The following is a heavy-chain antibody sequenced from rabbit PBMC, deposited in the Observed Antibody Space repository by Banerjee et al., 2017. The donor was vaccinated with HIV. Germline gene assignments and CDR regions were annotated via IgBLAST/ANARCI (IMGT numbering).Heavy chain of an antibody. CDR2: IYAGSSGST. D-gene: IGHD6-1*01. CDR3: ARAGNIVTGAGYAIGSFNL. J-gene: IGHJ4*01. CDR1: GFSFSSSYY. V-gene: IGHV1S40*01. Sequence: QSLEESGGDLVKPGASLTLTCTASGFSFSSSYYMCWVRQAPGKGLEWIACIYAGSSGSTYYASWAKGRFTISKTSSTTVTLQMTSLTAADTATYFCARAGNIVTGAGYAIGSFNLWGPGTLVTVS.